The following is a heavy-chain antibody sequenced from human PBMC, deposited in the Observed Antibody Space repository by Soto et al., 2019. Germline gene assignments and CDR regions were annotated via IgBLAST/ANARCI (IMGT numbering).Heavy chain of an antibody. D-gene: IGHD2-15*01. CDR2: ISAYNGNT. CDR3: ARAKSCSAGSCYDLDY. Sequence: ASVEVSCKASGYTFTNYGISWVRQAPGQGLEWMGWISAYNGNTNYAQKLQGRVTMTTDISTSTAYMELRSLRSDDTAVYYCARAKSCSAGSCYDLDYWGQGTLVTVSS. V-gene: IGHV1-18*01. J-gene: IGHJ4*02. CDR1: GYTFTNYG.